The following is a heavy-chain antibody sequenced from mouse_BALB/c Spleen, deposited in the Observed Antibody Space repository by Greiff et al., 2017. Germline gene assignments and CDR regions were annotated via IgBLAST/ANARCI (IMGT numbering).Heavy chain of an antibody. CDR3: AREGYYYGSSSFAY. CDR1: GFTFSSYG. Sequence: EVHLVESGGGLVQPGGSLKLSCAASGFTFSSYGMSWVRQTPDKRLELVATINSNGGSTYYPDSVKGRFTISRDNAKNTLYLQMSSLKSEDTAMYYCAREGYYYGSSSFAYWGQGTLVTVSA. J-gene: IGHJ3*01. D-gene: IGHD1-1*01. CDR2: INSNGGST. V-gene: IGHV5-6-3*01.